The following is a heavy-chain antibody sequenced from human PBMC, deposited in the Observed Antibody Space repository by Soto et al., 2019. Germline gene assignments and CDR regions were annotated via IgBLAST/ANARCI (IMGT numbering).Heavy chain of an antibody. CDR3: AKGTLYDF. J-gene: IGHJ4*02. Sequence: EVQLLESGGGLVQPGGSLRLSCAASGFTFSSYPMSWVRQAPGKGLDWVSGVSNSGGGSTYYADSVKGRFVISRDDSKNTLYLQMNSLRAEDTAVYYCAKGTLYDFWGQGTLVTVSS. D-gene: IGHD2-2*02. V-gene: IGHV3-23*01. CDR1: GFTFSSYP. CDR2: VSNSGGGST.